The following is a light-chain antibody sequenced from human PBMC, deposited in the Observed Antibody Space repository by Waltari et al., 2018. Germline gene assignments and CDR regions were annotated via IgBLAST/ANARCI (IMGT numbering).Light chain of an antibody. CDR3: SSYTSSSTYVV. Sequence: QSALTQPPSVSGSPGQSVTISCPGTSSDVGSYNLVSWYQRPPGTAPKLMIYEVSNRPSGVPDLFSGSKSGNTASLTISGLQAEDEADYYCSSYTSSSTYVVFGGVTKLTVL. CDR1: SSDVGSYNL. CDR2: EVS. V-gene: IGLV2-18*02. J-gene: IGLJ2*01.